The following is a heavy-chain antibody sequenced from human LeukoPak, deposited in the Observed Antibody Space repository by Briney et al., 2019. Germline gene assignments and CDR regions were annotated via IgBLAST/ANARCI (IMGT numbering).Heavy chain of an antibody. CDR3: ARDIPPVYQSGSYPACWFDP. CDR1: GGILSGYG. Sequence: GASVKVSCKASGGILSGYGITWVRQAPGQGLEWMGRIIPLLGIPNYAQKFQGRVTVTADKSTSTAYMELSSLRSEDTAVYYCARDIPPVYQSGSYPACWFDPWGQGTLVTVSS. V-gene: IGHV1-69*04. D-gene: IGHD1-26*01. CDR2: IIPLLGIP. J-gene: IGHJ5*02.